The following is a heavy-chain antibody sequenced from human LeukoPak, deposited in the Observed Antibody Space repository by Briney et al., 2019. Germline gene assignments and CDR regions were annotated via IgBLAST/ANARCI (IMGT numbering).Heavy chain of an antibody. CDR3: ARAYDYVWESYRYTPLSSYYMDV. V-gene: IGHV4-59*01. D-gene: IGHD3-16*02. Sequence: SETLSLTCTVSGGSIRSYYWSWLRQPPGKGLEWIGYIYYSGSTNYNPSLTSRVTISVDTSKNQFSLTLSSVTAADTAVYYCARAYDYVWESYRYTPLSSYYMDVWGKGTTVTVSS. J-gene: IGHJ6*03. CDR1: GGSIRSYY. CDR2: IYYSGST.